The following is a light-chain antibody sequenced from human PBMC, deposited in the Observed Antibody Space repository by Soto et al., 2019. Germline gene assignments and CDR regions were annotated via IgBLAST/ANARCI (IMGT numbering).Light chain of an antibody. CDR2: KAS. CDR3: QQYNSYSWT. Sequence: DIQMTQSPSTLSASVGDRVTITCRASQIISSWLAWYQQKPGKAPKLLIYKASILESGVPSRFSGSGSGTEFTLTISSLQPDDFATYYYQQYNSYSWTFGEGTKVEIK. J-gene: IGKJ1*01. CDR1: QIISSW. V-gene: IGKV1-5*03.